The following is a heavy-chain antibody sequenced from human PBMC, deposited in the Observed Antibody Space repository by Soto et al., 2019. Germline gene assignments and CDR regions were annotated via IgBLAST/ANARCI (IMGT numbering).Heavy chain of an antibody. Sequence: QVQLQESGPGLVKPSDTLSLTCAVSGYSISSSNWWGWIRQPPGKGLEWIGYIYYSGSTYYNPSLKSRVTMSVDTSKNQFSLKLSSVTAVDTAVYYCARNFRPEFWSGPRGNAFDIWGQGTMVTVSS. CDR2: IYYSGST. CDR1: GYSISSSNW. D-gene: IGHD3-3*01. J-gene: IGHJ3*02. V-gene: IGHV4-28*01. CDR3: ARNFRPEFWSGPRGNAFDI.